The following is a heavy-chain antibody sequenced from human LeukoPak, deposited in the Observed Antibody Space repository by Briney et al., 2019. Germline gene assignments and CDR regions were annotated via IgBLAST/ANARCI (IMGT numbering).Heavy chain of an antibody. J-gene: IGHJ4*02. CDR3: ARVVVSHFWSGYSDY. CDR2: ISSSSSYI. D-gene: IGHD3-3*02. Sequence: GGSLRLSCAASGFTFSSYSMNWVRQAPGKGLEWVSSISSSSSYIYYADSVKGRFTISRDNAKNSLYLQMNSLRAEDTAVYYCARVVVSHFWSGYSDYWGQGTLVTVSS. CDR1: GFTFSSYS. V-gene: IGHV3-21*01.